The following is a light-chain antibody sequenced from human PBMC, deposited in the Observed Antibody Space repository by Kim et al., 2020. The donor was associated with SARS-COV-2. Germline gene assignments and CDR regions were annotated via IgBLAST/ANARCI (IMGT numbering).Light chain of an antibody. J-gene: IGKJ1*01. CDR1: QSISSY. CDR3: QQYKTSPWT. V-gene: IGKV1-5*03. CDR2: KTS. Sequence: AAGGDRVIIPCRASQSISSYLAWYQQKPGKAPELLIYKTSILESGVSARFSGSGSGTEFTLTISSLQPDDFAVFYCQQYKTSPWTFGQGTKVDIK.